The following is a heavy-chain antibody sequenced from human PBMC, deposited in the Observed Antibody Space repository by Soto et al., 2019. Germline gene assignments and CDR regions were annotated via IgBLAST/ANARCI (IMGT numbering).Heavy chain of an antibody. J-gene: IGHJ4*02. CDR2: IYYSGST. CDR3: TRGGNNYNILTYFDY. V-gene: IGHV4-31*03. CDR1: GGSISSGGYY. Sequence: QVQLQESRPGLVKPSQTLSLTCTVSGGSISSGGYYWSWIRQHPGKGLEWIGYIYYSGSTYYNPSLKSRVTISVDTSKNHFSLKLSSVTGADTAVYYCTRGGNNYNILTYFDYWGQGTLVTVSS. D-gene: IGHD3-9*01.